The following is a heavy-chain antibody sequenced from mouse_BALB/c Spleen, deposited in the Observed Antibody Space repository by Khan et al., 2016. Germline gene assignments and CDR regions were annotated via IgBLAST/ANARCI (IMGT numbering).Heavy chain of an antibody. CDR3: TRSHGYYPYWYFDV. J-gene: IGHJ1*01. Sequence: QVQLKQSGAELVKPGASVKLSCKASGYTFTSYYMYWVKQRPGQGLEWIGEINPSNGGTNFNEKFKSKATLTVDKSSSTAYMQLSSLTSEDSAVYYCTRSHGYYPYWYFDVWGAGTTVTVSS. V-gene: IGHV1S81*02. CDR2: INPSNGGT. D-gene: IGHD2-3*01. CDR1: GYTFTSYY.